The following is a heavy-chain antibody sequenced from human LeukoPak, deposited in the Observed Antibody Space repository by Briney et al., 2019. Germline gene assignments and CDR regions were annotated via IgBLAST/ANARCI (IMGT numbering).Heavy chain of an antibody. V-gene: IGHV1-2*02. CDR1: GYTFTGYY. CDR2: INPNSGGT. J-gene: IGHJ5*02. Sequence: RASVKVSCKASGYTFTGYYMHWVRQAPGQGLEWMGWINPNSGGTNYAQKFQGRVTMTRDTSISTAYMELSRLRSDDTAVYYCARVRGYSSSWYPPYNWFDPWGQGTLVTVSS. D-gene: IGHD6-13*01. CDR3: ARVRGYSSSWYPPYNWFDP.